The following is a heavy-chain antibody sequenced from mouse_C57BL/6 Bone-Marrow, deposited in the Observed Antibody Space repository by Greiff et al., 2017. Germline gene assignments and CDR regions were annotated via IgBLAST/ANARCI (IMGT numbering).Heavy chain of an antibody. CDR2: IYPRSGNT. Sequence: VQLQQSGAELARPGASVKLSCKASGYTFTSYGISWVKQRTGQGLEWIGEIYPRSGNTYYNEKFKGKATLTADKSSSTAYMELRSLTSEDSAVYFCARWRTHSYAMDYWGQGTSVTVSS. CDR3: ARWRTHSYAMDY. CDR1: GYTFTSYG. V-gene: IGHV1-81*01. J-gene: IGHJ4*01.